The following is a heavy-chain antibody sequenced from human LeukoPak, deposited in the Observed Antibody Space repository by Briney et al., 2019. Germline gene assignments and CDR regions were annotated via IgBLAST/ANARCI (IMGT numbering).Heavy chain of an antibody. D-gene: IGHD6-13*01. CDR2: ISYDGSNK. J-gene: IGHJ4*02. CDR3: AKGGGVPYSSSWYKLGFDY. Sequence: SGGSLRLSCAASGFTFSSYGMHWVRQAPGKGLEWVAVISYDGSNKYYADSVKGRFTISRDNSKNTLYLQMNSLRAEDTAVYYCAKGGGVPYSSSWYKLGFDYWGQGTLVTVSS. V-gene: IGHV3-30*18. CDR1: GFTFSSYG.